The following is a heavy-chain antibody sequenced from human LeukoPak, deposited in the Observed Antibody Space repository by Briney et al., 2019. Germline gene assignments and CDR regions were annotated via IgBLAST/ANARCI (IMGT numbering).Heavy chain of an antibody. J-gene: IGHJ4*02. CDR1: GLTFSSYA. CDR3: AKVPITMIVVVITGYYFDY. V-gene: IGHV3-23*01. Sequence: GASLRLSCAASGLTFSSYAMSWVRQAPGKGLEWVSAISGSGGSTYYADSVKGRFTISRDNSKNTLYLQMNSLRAEDTAVYYCAKVPITMIVVVITGYYFDYWGQGTLVTVSS. D-gene: IGHD3-22*01. CDR2: ISGSGGST.